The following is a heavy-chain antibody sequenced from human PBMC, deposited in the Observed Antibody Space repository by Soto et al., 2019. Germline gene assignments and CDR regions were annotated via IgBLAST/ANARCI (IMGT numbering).Heavy chain of an antibody. CDR3: ARVADSWGGYFDR. CDR2: ISHSGKT. J-gene: IGHJ4*02. D-gene: IGHD6-13*01. V-gene: IGHV4-38-2*01. CDR1: GYSISSDYH. Sequence: PSETLSLTCGVSGYSISSDYHWGWIRQPPGKGLDWLGSISHSGKTYYNPSLKSRVTISIDTYKNQFSLSLQSLTAADTAVYYCARVADSWGGYFDRWGRGTMVTVSS.